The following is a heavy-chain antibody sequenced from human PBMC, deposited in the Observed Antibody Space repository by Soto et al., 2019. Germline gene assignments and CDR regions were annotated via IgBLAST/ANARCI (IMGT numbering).Heavy chain of an antibody. CDR3: AKGGLVGVRFGY. D-gene: IGHD2-8*01. CDR1: GFTFSSYG. Sequence: SLLLSCAASGFTFSSYGMHWVRQAPGKGLEWVAVISYDGSNKYYADSVKGRFTISRDNSKNTLYLQMNSLRAEDTAVYYCAKGGLVGVRFGYWGQGTLGTV. V-gene: IGHV3-30*18. CDR2: ISYDGSNK. J-gene: IGHJ4*02.